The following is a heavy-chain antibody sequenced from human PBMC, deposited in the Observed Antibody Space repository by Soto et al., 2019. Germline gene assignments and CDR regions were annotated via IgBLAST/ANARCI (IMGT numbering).Heavy chain of an antibody. CDR3: ARFVRSCSGTTCYTRADV. CDR1: GGRVYISTDS. V-gene: IGHV4-61*01. D-gene: IGHD2-2*02. Sequence: TSTVCGGRVYISTDSGSWNQKPPGKRLEWIGFIYSSGSTNYNPSLKNRVTMSVDTSKNQFSLKLRSVIVADTAVYHCARFVRSCSGTTCYTRADVWGQGTTVTVSS. J-gene: IGHJ6*02. CDR2: IYSSGST.